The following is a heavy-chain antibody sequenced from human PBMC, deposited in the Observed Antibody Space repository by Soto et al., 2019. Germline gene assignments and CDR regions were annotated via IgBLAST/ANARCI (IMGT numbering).Heavy chain of an antibody. Sequence: SGGSLRLSCTASGFTFSDYFMHWVRQAPGKGLEWVSYISSSSSTMYYADSVKGRFTISRDNAKNSLYLQMNSLRDEDTAVYYCARAPYYYDSSGYLGVGQWYFDLWGRGTLVTVSS. CDR3: ARAPYYYDSSGYLGVGQWYFDL. V-gene: IGHV3-48*02. CDR2: ISSSSSTM. J-gene: IGHJ2*01. D-gene: IGHD3-22*01. CDR1: GFTFSDYF.